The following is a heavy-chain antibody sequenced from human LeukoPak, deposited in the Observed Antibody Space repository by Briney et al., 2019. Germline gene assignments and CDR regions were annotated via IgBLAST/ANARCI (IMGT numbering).Heavy chain of an antibody. CDR3: AKDGVLLWFGELYYFDY. CDR2: ISGSGGST. V-gene: IGHV3-23*01. D-gene: IGHD3-10*01. CDR1: GFTFSSYA. J-gene: IGHJ4*02. Sequence: GGSLRLSCAASGFTFSSYAMGWVRQAPGKGLEWVSAISGSGGSTYYADSVKGRFTISRDNSKNTLYLQMNSLRAEDTAVYYCAKDGVLLWFGELYYFDYWGQGTLVTVSS.